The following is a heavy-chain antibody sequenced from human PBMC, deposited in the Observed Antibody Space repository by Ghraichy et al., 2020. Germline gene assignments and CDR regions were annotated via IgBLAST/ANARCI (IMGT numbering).Heavy chain of an antibody. V-gene: IGHV4-59*01. D-gene: IGHD1-26*01. CDR3: ARDWETTVDY. CDR1: NGSITNYY. J-gene: IGHJ4*02. CDR2: VYYTGTT. Sequence: SETLSLTCTVSNGSITNYYWSWIRQSPGKGLEWIGYVYYTGTTNYNPSLRSRGTISLDTSKSQFTLRLSSVTAADTAIDYCARDWETTVDYWGQGTLVTVSS.